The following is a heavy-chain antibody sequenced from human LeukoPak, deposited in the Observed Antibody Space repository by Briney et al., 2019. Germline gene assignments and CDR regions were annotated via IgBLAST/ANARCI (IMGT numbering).Heavy chain of an antibody. V-gene: IGHV3-11*01. CDR1: GFTFSDYY. Sequence: GGSLRLSCAASGFTFSDYYMSWIRQAPGKGLVWVSYISSSCSTIYYADSVKGRFTISRDNDKDSLHLQMNSLRAEDTTVYYCARGSGYDWALDYWGQGTLVTVSS. CDR3: ARGSGYDWALDY. D-gene: IGHD5-12*01. J-gene: IGHJ4*02. CDR2: ISSSCSTI.